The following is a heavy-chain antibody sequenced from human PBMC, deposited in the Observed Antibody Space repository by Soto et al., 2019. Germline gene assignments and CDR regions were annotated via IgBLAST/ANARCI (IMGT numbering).Heavy chain of an antibody. D-gene: IGHD2-8*01. CDR3: ARIRKWSLYYFDY. V-gene: IGHV4-31*03. CDR2: IYYSGST. CDR1: GGSISSGGYY. J-gene: IGHJ4*02. Sequence: QVQLQESGPGLVKPSQTLSLTCTVSGGSISSGGYYWSWIRQHPGKGLEWIGYIYYSGSTYYNPSLKSRVIISVDTSKNQFSLKLSSVTAADTAVYYCARIRKWSLYYFDYWGQGTLVTVSS.